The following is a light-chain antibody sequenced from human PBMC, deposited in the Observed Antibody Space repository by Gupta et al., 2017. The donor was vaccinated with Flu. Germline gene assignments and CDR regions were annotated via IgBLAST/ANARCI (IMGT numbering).Light chain of an antibody. CDR3: QAWDSSTGV. CDR1: KLGDKY. CDR2: QDS. V-gene: IGLV3-1*01. J-gene: IGLJ1*01. Sequence: SYELPPLPSVSVSPGQTASITCSGNKLGDKYACWYQQKPGQSPVLVIYQDSKRPSVIPERFSGSNSGNTATLTISGTQAMDEDDYYCQAWDSSTGVFGTGTKVTVL.